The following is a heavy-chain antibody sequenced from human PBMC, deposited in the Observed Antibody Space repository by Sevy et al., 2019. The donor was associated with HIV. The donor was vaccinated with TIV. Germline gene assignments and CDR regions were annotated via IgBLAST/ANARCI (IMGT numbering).Heavy chain of an antibody. J-gene: IGHJ1*01. Sequence: GGSLRLSCAASGFTFSSYEMNWVRQAPGKGLEWVSYISSSGSTIYYADSVKGRFTNSRDNAKNSLYLQMNSLRDEDTAVYYCAGERYCSSTSCRGYFQHWGQGTLVTVSS. V-gene: IGHV3-48*03. CDR1: GFTFSSYE. D-gene: IGHD2-2*01. CDR2: ISSSGSTI. CDR3: AGERYCSSTSCRGYFQH.